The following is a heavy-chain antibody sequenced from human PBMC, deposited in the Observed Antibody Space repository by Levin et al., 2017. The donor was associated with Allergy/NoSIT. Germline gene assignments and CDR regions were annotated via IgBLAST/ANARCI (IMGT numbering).Heavy chain of an antibody. CDR1: GGSISSGGYY. CDR2: IYYSGST. Sequence: SETLSLTCTVSGGSISSGGYYWSWIRQHPGKGLEWIGYIYYSGSTYYNPSLKSRVTISVDTSKNQFSLKLSSVTAADTAVYYCARAGIAAAGIIDYWGQGTLVTVSS. CDR3: ARAGIAAAGIIDY. J-gene: IGHJ4*02. D-gene: IGHD6-13*01. V-gene: IGHV4-31*03.